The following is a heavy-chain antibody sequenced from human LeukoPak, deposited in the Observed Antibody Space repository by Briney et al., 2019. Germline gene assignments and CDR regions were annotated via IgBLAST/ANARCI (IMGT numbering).Heavy chain of an antibody. J-gene: IGHJ4*02. V-gene: IGHV4-4*07. CDR3: ARVSAGGLSWVSLYYFDY. CDR1: GGSISSYY. Sequence: SETLSLTCTVSGGSISSYYWSWIRQPAGKGLEWIGRIYTSGSTNYNPSLKSRVTMSVDTSKNQFSLKLSSVTAADTAVYYCARVSAGGLSWVSLYYFDYWGQGTLVTVSS. D-gene: IGHD3-16*02. CDR2: IYTSGST.